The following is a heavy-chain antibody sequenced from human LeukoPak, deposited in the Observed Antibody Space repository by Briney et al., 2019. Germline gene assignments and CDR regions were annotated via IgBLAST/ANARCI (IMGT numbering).Heavy chain of an antibody. CDR1: GFTFSSYA. J-gene: IGHJ4*02. Sequence: GGSLRLXCAASGFTFSSYAMKWVRQAPGKGLEWVSPISSSSNYIYYADSVKGRFTISRDNAKNSLYLQMNSLRAEDTAVYYCARGLGCGGDCYHDYWGQGTLVTVSS. D-gene: IGHD2-21*02. V-gene: IGHV3-21*01. CDR2: ISSSSNYI. CDR3: ARGLGCGGDCYHDY.